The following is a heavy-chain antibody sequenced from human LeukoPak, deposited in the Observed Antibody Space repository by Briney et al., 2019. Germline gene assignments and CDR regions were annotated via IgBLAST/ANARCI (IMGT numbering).Heavy chain of an antibody. J-gene: IGHJ4*02. CDR2: INPNSGGT. V-gene: IGHV1-2*02. Sequence: ASVKVSCKVSGYTLTELSMHWVRQAPGQGLEGMGWINPNSGGTHYAQKFQGRVTMTRDTSISTAYMELSRLRSDDTAVYYCARGYSSGWYYFDYWGQGTLVTVSS. D-gene: IGHD6-19*01. CDR1: GYTLTELS. CDR3: ARGYSSGWYYFDY.